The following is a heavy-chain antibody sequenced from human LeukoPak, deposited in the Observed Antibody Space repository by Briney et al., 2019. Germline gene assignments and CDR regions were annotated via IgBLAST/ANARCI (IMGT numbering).Heavy chain of an antibody. Sequence: ASVKVSCKASGYTFTGYYMHWVRQAPGQELEWMGWINPNSGGTNYAQKFQGRVTMTRDTSISTAYMELSRLRSDDTAVYYCARGSNYDFWSGPDNWFDPWGQGTLVTVSS. CDR2: INPNSGGT. J-gene: IGHJ5*02. V-gene: IGHV1-2*02. CDR1: GYTFTGYY. CDR3: ARGSNYDFWSGPDNWFDP. D-gene: IGHD3-3*01.